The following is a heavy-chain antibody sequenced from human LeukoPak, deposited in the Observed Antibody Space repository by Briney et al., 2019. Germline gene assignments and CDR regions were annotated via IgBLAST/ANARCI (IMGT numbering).Heavy chain of an antibody. J-gene: IGHJ3*02. CDR3: ARAVQLRFPDGAFDI. CDR1: GASIRRSNFY. V-gene: IGHV4-39*01. D-gene: IGHD1-1*01. CDR2: VYYNGNT. Sequence: SETLSLTCSVSGASIRRSNFYWGWIRQPPGKGLEWIGNVYYNGNTYYNSSLRSRVTISVDTSNNQVSLNLRSVTAADTGIYYCARAVQLRFPDGAFDIWGQGTMVTVSS.